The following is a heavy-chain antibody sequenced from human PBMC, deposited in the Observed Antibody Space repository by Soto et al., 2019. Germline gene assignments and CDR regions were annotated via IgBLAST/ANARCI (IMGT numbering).Heavy chain of an antibody. J-gene: IGHJ5*02. Sequence: SETLSLTCTVSGGSISSGGYYWSWIRQHPGKGLEWIGYIYYSGSTYYNPSLKSRVTISVDTSKNQFSLKLSSVTPADTAVYYCARAGGGGYSSSSLAQWFDPWGQGTLVTVSS. CDR1: GGSISSGGYY. CDR3: ARAGGGGYSSSSLAQWFDP. D-gene: IGHD6-13*01. CDR2: IYYSGST. V-gene: IGHV4-31*03.